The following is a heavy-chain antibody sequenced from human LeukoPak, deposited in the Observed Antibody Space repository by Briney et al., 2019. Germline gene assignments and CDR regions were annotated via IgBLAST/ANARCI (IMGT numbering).Heavy chain of an antibody. CDR3: AREVGIGYFDY. CDR2: ISSSGSTI. J-gene: IGHJ4*03. Sequence: GGSLRLSCAASGFTFSSYEMNWVRQAPGKGLEWVSYISSSGSTIYYADSVKGRFTISRDNAKNSLYLQMHNLRAEDTAVYYCAREVGIGYFDYWGQGTLVTVSS. D-gene: IGHD1-26*01. CDR1: GFTFSSYE. V-gene: IGHV3-48*03.